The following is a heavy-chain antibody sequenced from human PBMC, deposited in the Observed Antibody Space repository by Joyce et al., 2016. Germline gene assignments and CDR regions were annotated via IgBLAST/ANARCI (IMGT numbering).Heavy chain of an antibody. Sequence: EVQLVQSGAEVKKPGESLYISCKTSGYSFRSYWMGWVRQMPGKGLEWMGIIFPDDSDTRYSPSFQGQVTISADKPISTAFLQWSNLKASNSGMYYCARHKGTSVAGYFDYWGQGTLVTVSS. J-gene: IGHJ4*02. CDR1: GYSFRSYW. D-gene: IGHD6-19*01. V-gene: IGHV5-51*01. CDR2: IFPDDSDT. CDR3: ARHKGTSVAGYFDY.